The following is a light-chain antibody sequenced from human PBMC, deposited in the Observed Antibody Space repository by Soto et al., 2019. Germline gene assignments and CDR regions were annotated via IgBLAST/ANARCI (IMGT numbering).Light chain of an antibody. CDR1: SSDVGNYNS. CDR3: CSYTRSGTLS. CDR2: EVS. Sequence: QSALTQPASVSGSLGQSITISCTGTSSDVGNYNSVSWYQQYAGKAPKLLIYEVSNRPSGVSARFSGSKSGNTASLTISGLQPEDTALYYCCSYTRSGTLSFGGGTQLTVL. V-gene: IGLV2-14*01. J-gene: IGLJ2*01.